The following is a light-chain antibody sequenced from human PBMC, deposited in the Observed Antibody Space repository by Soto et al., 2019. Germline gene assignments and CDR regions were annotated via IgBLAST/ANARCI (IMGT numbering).Light chain of an antibody. J-gene: IGLJ3*02. Sequence: QTVVTQEPSFSVSPGGTVTRTCGLSSGSVSTTNYPSWYQQTPGQAPRTLIYSTNNRSSGVPDRFSGSILGNKAALTITGAQADDESDYCCVLYMGSGISVFGGGTKLTVL. CDR1: SGSVSTTNY. CDR3: VLYMGSGISV. CDR2: STN. V-gene: IGLV8-61*01.